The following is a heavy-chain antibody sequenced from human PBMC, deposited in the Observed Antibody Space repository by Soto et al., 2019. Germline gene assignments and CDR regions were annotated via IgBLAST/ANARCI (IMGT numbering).Heavy chain of an antibody. CDR3: ARGIAAASWLTLSYHYGMDD. CDR2: INPSSGGT. D-gene: IGHD6-13*01. J-gene: IGHJ6*02. V-gene: IGHV1-2*02. Sequence: VSVEVSCKASGYTFTGYHMVRVRQLPGQGLEGLGWINPSSGGTNYAQKFQGKVTMPRDTSISTAYMELSRLRSDDTAVYYCARGIAAASWLTLSYHYGMDDWGQGTTVTVSS. CDR1: GYTFTGYH.